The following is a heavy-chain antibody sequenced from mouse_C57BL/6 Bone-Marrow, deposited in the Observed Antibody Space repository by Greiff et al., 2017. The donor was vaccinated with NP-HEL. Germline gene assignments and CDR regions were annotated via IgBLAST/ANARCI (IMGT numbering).Heavy chain of an antibody. V-gene: IGHV1-26*01. CDR3: ARGELRRPYYYAMDY. D-gene: IGHD2-4*01. J-gene: IGHJ4*01. Sequence: EVQLQQSGPELVKPGASVKISCKASGYTFTDYYMNWVKQSHGKSLEWIGDINPNNGGTSYNQKFKGKATLTVDKSSSTAYMEIRSLTSEDSAVYYCARGELRRPYYYAMDYWGQGTSVTVSS. CDR2: INPNNGGT. CDR1: GYTFTDYY.